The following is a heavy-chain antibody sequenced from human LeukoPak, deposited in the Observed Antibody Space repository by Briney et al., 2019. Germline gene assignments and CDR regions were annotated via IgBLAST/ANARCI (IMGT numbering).Heavy chain of an antibody. J-gene: IGHJ4*02. V-gene: IGHV3-7*05. CDR2: IKQDGSEK. CDR3: ATDDFYDSSDFAGY. D-gene: IGHD3-22*01. CDR1: GFTFSSYE. Sequence: GGSLRLSCAASGFTFSSYEMSWVRQAPGKGLECVANIKQDGSEKYYVDSVKGRFTISRDNAKNSLYLQMNSLRAEDTAVYYCATDDFYDSSDFAGYWGQGTLVTVSS.